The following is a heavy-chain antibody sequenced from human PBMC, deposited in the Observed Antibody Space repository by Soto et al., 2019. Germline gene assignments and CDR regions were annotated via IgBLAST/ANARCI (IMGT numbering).Heavy chain of an antibody. J-gene: IGHJ4*02. CDR3: ARALGSSGSPGYFDY. CDR2: INHSGST. V-gene: IGHV4-34*01. CDR1: GGSFSGYY. Sequence: SETLSLTCAVYGGSFSGYYWSWIRQPPGKGLEWIGEINHSGSTNYNPSLTSRVTISVDTSKNQFSLKLSSVTAADTAVYYCARALGSSGSPGYFDYWGQGTLVTVSS. D-gene: IGHD1-26*01.